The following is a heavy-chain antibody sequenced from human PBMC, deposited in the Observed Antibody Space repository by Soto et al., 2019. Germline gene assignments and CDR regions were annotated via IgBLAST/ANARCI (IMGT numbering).Heavy chain of an antibody. D-gene: IGHD3-9*01. Sequence: GGSLRLSCAASGFTFSSYGMHWVRQAPGKGLEWVAVVSYDGSNKYYADSVKGRFTISRDNSKNTLYLQMNSLRAEDTAVYYCAKVTGYYMDHWGQGTLGTVSS. CDR1: GFTFSSYG. CDR2: VSYDGSNK. V-gene: IGHV3-30*18. CDR3: AKVTGYYMDH. J-gene: IGHJ4*02.